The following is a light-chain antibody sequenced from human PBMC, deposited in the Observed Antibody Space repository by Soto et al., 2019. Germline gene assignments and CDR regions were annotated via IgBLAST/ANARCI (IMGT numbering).Light chain of an antibody. J-gene: IGLJ1*01. V-gene: IGLV2-18*02. Sequence: QSALTQPPSVSGSPGQSVTISCTGTSSDVGSYNRVSWYQQPPGTAPKVVIYEVSNRPSGVPDRFSGSKSGNTASLTISGLHAEDEADYYCSSYTSSSTSFVFGTGTKVTVL. CDR3: SSYTSSSTSFV. CDR2: EVS. CDR1: SSDVGSYNR.